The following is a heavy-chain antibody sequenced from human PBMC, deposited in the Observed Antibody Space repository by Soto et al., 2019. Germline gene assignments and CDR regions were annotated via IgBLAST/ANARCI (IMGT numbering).Heavy chain of an antibody. CDR2: MYNTGST. J-gene: IGHJ6*02. CDR1: GGSISGYY. Sequence: PSETLSLTCTVCGGSISGYYWSWIRQPPGKGLEWIGYMYNTGSTVYNPSFKSRVTISVDTSKNQFSLKLNSVTAADTAVYYCARDLWGYCGTDCYPLDVWGQGTTVT. V-gene: IGHV4-59*01. D-gene: IGHD2-21*02. CDR3: ARDLWGYCGTDCYPLDV.